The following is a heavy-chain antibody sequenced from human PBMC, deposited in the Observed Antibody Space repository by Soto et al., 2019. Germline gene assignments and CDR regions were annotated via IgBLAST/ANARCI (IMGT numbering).Heavy chain of an antibody. CDR3: ARPHGGSSGRDNWFDP. CDR1: GGSISSYY. D-gene: IGHD6-25*01. CDR2: IHYSGST. Sequence: QVQLQESGPGLVKPSETLSLTCTVSGGSISSYYWSWIRQPPGKGLEWIGYIHYSGSTNYNPSLKSRVSISVDTSKNQFSLKLNSVTAADTAVYYCARPHGGSSGRDNWFDPWGQGTLVTVSS. J-gene: IGHJ5*02. V-gene: IGHV4-59*01.